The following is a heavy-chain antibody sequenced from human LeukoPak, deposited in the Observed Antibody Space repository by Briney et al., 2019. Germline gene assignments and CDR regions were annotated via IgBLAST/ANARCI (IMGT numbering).Heavy chain of an antibody. D-gene: IGHD3-10*01. Sequence: GGSLRLSCAASGFTVSTNYMSWVRQAPGKGLEWVSEIYSGGSTYYAASVKGRFSISRDTSKNTLYLQMNSLRAEDTAVYYCARVLSGRGSLYDYYYYMDVWGKGTTVTISS. CDR1: GFTVSTNY. V-gene: IGHV3-53*01. CDR3: ARVLSGRGSLYDYYYYMDV. CDR2: IYSGGST. J-gene: IGHJ6*03.